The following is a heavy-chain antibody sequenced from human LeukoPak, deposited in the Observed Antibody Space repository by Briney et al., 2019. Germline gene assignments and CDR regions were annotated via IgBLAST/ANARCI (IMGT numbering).Heavy chain of an antibody. CDR3: ARLIGGRALYYFDY. CDR1: GGSISSSSYY. V-gene: IGHV4-39*01. J-gene: IGHJ4*02. D-gene: IGHD4-23*01. CDR2: IYYSGST. Sequence: SETLSLTCTVSGGSISSSSYYWGWIRQPPGKGLEWIGSIYYSGSTYYNPSLKSRVTISVDTSKNQFSLKLSSVTAADTAVYYCARLIGGRALYYFDYWGQGTLVTVSS.